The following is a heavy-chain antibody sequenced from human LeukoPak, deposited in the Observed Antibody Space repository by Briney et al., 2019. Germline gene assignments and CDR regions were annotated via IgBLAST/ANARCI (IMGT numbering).Heavy chain of an antibody. D-gene: IGHD3-22*01. CDR2: IKEDGSEK. Sequence: GGSLRLSCEVSGFMFSTYWMTWVRQAPGKGLEWVANIKEDGSEKYYVDSVKGRFTISRDNAKNSLYLQMNSLRAEDTAVYCCARSWSSGYWFPATASFDYWGQGTLVTVSS. J-gene: IGHJ4*02. V-gene: IGHV3-7*01. CDR1: GFMFSTYW. CDR3: ARSWSSGYWFPATASFDY.